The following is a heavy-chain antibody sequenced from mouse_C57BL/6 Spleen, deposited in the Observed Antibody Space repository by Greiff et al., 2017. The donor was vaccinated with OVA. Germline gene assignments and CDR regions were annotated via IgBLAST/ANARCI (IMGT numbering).Heavy chain of an antibody. V-gene: IGHV1-69*01. J-gene: IGHJ4*01. CDR3: ARGYPENAMDY. CDR1: GYTFTSYW. D-gene: IGHD2-2*01. Sequence: QQSCKASGYTFTSYWMHWVKQRPGQGLEWIGEIDPSDSYTNYNQKFKGKSTLTVDKSSSTAYMQLSSLTSEDSAVYYCARGYPENAMDYWGQGTSVTVSS. CDR2: IDPSDSYT.